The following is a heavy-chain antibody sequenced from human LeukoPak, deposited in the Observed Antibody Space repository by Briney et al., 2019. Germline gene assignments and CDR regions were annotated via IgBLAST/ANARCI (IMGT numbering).Heavy chain of an antibody. V-gene: IGHV3-64*01. CDR2: ISSYGGST. J-gene: IGHJ4*02. Sequence: PGGSLRLSCAASGFTFSSYGMHWVRQAPGKGLEYVSGISSYGGSTYYANSVKGRFTISRDDSKNTLYLQMGSLRAEDMAVYYCARDYAGSGSYSIFDYWGQGTLVTVSS. D-gene: IGHD1-26*01. CDR1: GFTFSSYG. CDR3: ARDYAGSGSYSIFDY.